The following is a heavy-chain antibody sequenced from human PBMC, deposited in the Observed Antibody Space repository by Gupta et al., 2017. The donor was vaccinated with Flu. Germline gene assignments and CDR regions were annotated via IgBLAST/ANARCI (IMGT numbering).Heavy chain of an antibody. J-gene: IGHJ6*03. CDR3: ARDSYSSSSRYSYMDV. D-gene: IGHD6-6*01. V-gene: IGHV3-64*01. CDR2: ISSNGCST. Sequence: PGNGLEYVSAISSNGCSTYYANSVKGRFTISRDNSKNTLYLQMGSLRAEDMAVYYCARDSYSSSSRYSYMDVWGKGTTVTVSS.